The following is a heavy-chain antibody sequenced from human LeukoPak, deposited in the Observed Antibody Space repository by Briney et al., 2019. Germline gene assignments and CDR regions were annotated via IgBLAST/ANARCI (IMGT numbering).Heavy chain of an antibody. V-gene: IGHV3-7*01. Sequence: GGSLRLSCAASGFTFSSYWMSWVRQAPGKGLEWVANIKQDGSEKYYVDSVKGRFTISRDNAKNSLYLQRNSLRAEDTAVYYCARGADYYDSSGYYEGGVYYWGQGTLVTVSS. CDR3: ARGADYYDSSGYYEGGVYY. J-gene: IGHJ4*02. CDR1: GFTFSSYW. D-gene: IGHD3-22*01. CDR2: IKQDGSEK.